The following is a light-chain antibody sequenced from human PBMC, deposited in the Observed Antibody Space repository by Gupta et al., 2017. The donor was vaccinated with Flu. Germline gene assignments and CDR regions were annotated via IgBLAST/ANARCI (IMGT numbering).Light chain of an antibody. V-gene: IGKV1-39*01. Sequence: DIQVTQSPSSLSASLGDKVAITCRTSQTIGNNLNWYQQKPRSAPKLLIYYASTLQNGVPSRFSDNDSGSDFTLVISELQPEDFANYFCRQSLKTPIKFGQGTXLEIK. CDR2: YAS. CDR1: QTIGNN. J-gene: IGKJ5*01. CDR3: RQSLKTPIK.